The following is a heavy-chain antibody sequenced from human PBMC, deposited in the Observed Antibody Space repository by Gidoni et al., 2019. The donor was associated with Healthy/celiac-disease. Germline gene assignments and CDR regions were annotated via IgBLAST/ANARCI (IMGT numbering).Heavy chain of an antibody. Sequence: QVQLVESGGGVVQPGSALRLCCAAAGLTFSSSGMHWVRQAPGKGLEVVEVIWYDGSNKYYADSVKGRFTISRDNSKNTLYLQMNSLRAEDTAVYYCARDSRASLYYYYYGMDVWGQGTTVTVSS. CDR3: ARDSRASLYYYYYGMDV. D-gene: IGHD5-12*01. J-gene: IGHJ6*02. CDR1: GLTFSSSG. CDR2: IWYDGSNK. V-gene: IGHV3-33*01.